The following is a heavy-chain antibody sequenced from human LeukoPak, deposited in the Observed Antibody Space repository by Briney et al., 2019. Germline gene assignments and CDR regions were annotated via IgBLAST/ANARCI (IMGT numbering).Heavy chain of an antibody. J-gene: IGHJ4*02. Sequence: GGSLRLSCAASGSTVSSNYMSWVRQAPGKGLEWVSVIYSGGSTYYADSVKGRFTISRDNSKNTLYLQMNSLRAEDTAVYYCARNDYGGNNGGSYRPRGQDYWGQGTLVTVSS. D-gene: IGHD4-23*01. CDR2: IYSGGST. V-gene: IGHV3-66*02. CDR1: GSTVSSNY. CDR3: ARNDYGGNNGGSYRPRGQDY.